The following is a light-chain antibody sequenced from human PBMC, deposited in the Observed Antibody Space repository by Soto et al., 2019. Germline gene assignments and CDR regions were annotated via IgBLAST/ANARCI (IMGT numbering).Light chain of an antibody. Sequence: ELVLTQFPGTLSLSPGERATLSCRASQSVSSSYLAWYQQKPGQAPRLLIYGASSRATGIPDRFSGSGSGTDFTLTISRLEPEDFAVYYCQQYGSSPWTFGQGTKV. CDR2: GAS. J-gene: IGKJ1*01. CDR1: QSVSSSY. V-gene: IGKV3-20*01. CDR3: QQYGSSPWT.